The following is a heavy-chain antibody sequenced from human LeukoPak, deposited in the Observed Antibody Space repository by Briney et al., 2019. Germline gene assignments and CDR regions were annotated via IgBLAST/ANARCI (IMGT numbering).Heavy chain of an antibody. D-gene: IGHD3-3*01. J-gene: IGHJ4*02. Sequence: SETLSLTCTVSGGSISSYYWGWIRQPPGKGLEWIGSIYYSGSTYYNPSLKSRVTISVDTSKNQFSLKLSSVTAADTAVYYCAAPKSGYYRYWGQGALVTVSS. CDR3: AAPKSGYYRY. CDR1: GGSISSYY. CDR2: IYYSGST. V-gene: IGHV4-39*07.